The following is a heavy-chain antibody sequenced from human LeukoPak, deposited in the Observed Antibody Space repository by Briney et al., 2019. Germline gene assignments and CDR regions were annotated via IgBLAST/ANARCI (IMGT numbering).Heavy chain of an antibody. CDR1: GGTFSIYA. Sequence: SVKVSCTSSGGTFSIYAISWVRQAPGQGLEWMGGIIPIFGTANYAQKFQGRVTITTDESTSTAYMELSSLRSEDTAVYYCAKDYGAMVRGAIFDAFDIWGQGTMVTVSS. CDR2: IIPIFGTA. V-gene: IGHV1-69*05. CDR3: AKDYGAMVRGAIFDAFDI. J-gene: IGHJ3*02. D-gene: IGHD3-10*01.